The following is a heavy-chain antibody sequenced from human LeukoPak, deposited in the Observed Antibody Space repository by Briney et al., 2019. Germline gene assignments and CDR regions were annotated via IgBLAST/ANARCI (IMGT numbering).Heavy chain of an antibody. CDR1: GYTFTSYD. D-gene: IGHD3-22*01. V-gene: IGHV1-8*02. CDR3: ARGKYYYDSSGYYPD. J-gene: IGHJ4*02. CDR2: MNPNSGNT. Sequence: APVKVSCKASGYTFTSYDINWVRQATGQGLEWMGWMNPNSGNTGYAQKLQGRVTMTTDTSTSTAYMELRSLRSDDTAVYYCARGKYYYDSSGYYPDWGQGTLVTVSS.